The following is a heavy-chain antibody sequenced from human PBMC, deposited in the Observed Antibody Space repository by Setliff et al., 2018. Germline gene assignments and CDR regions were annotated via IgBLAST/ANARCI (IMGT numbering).Heavy chain of an antibody. Sequence: SETLSLTCTVSGGSISSSGYYWSWIRQPPGKGLEWIGNIYYSGRTYYNPSLKSRVTISVDTSKNQFSLKLTSVTAADTAVYYCAKITGMVGATPYYFDYWGQGTRVTV. CDR1: GGSISSSGYY. V-gene: IGHV4-39*01. CDR3: AKITGMVGATPYYFDY. D-gene: IGHD1-26*01. CDR2: IYYSGRT. J-gene: IGHJ4*02.